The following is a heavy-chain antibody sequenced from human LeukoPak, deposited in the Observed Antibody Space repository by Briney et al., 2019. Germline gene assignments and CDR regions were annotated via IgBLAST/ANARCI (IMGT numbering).Heavy chain of an antibody. D-gene: IGHD3-10*01. J-gene: IGHJ5*02. CDR3: ARDALWFGDLNWFDP. Sequence: GGSLRLSCAASGFTFSRFNMNWVRQAPGKGLEWVSYISSGSGTIYYADSVKGRFTISRDNAKNSLYLQMNSLRAEDTAVYYCARDALWFGDLNWFDPWGQGTLVTVSS. V-gene: IGHV3-48*01. CDR2: ISSGSGTI. CDR1: GFTFSRFN.